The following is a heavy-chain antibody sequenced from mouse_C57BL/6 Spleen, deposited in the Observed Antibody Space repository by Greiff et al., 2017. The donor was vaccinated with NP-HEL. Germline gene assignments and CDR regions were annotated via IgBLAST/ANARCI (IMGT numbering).Heavy chain of an antibody. Sequence: EVKLMESGGGLVQPGGSLKLSCAASGFTFSDYGMAWVRQAPRKGPEWVAFISNLAYSIYYADTVTGRFTISRENAKNTLYLEMSSLRSEDTAMYYCARHHYYGSSDWYFDVWGTGTTVTVSS. CDR1: GFTFSDYG. J-gene: IGHJ1*03. CDR2: ISNLAYSI. V-gene: IGHV5-15*01. CDR3: ARHHYYGSSDWYFDV. D-gene: IGHD1-1*01.